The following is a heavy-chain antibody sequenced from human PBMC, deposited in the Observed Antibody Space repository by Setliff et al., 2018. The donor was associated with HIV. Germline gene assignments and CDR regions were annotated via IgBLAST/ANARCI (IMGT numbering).Heavy chain of an antibody. Sequence: SVKVSCKASGGTFSSYAISWVRQAPGQGLEWMGGIIPILGIANYAQKFQGRVTITADESTSTAYMELSSLRSEDTAVYYCARLGSGWSDSYCYAMDIWGQGTTVTVSS. CDR2: IIPILGIA. CDR3: ARLGSGWSDSYCYAMDI. D-gene: IGHD6-19*01. J-gene: IGHJ6*02. CDR1: GGTFSSYA. V-gene: IGHV1-69*10.